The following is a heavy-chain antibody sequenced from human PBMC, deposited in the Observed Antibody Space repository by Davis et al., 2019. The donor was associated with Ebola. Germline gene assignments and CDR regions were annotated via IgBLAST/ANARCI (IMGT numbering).Heavy chain of an antibody. J-gene: IGHJ3*02. V-gene: IGHV1-46*03. CDR3: TTPGGQDSGYDVFEI. CDR2: INPNDGRT. D-gene: IGHD5-12*01. Sequence: SVKVSCKASRYTFTNYYMHWVRQGPGQGLEGMGMINPNDGRTIYAQKFQDRVTVTRDTSTTTVYMDLSSLRSEDTALYYCTTPGGQDSGYDVFEIWGQGTMVTVSS. CDR1: RYTFTNYY.